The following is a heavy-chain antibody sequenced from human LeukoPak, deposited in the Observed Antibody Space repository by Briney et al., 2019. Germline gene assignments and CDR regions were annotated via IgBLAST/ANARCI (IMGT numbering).Heavy chain of an antibody. Sequence: SETLSLTCTASGRSISSYSWSWIRQPAGKGLEWIGRIYTSGSTNYNPSLKSRVTMSVDTYKNQFSLKLSSVTAADTAVYYCAAMDCSGWYVSFDWDQGTLVTVSS. CDR1: GRSISSYS. D-gene: IGHD6-19*01. CDR2: IYTSGST. J-gene: IGHJ4*02. CDR3: AAMDCSGWYVSFD. V-gene: IGHV4-4*07.